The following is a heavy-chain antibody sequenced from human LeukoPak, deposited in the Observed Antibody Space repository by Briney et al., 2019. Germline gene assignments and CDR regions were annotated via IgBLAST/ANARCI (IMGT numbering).Heavy chain of an antibody. CDR2: IYTSVST. D-gene: IGHD3-9*01. J-gene: IGHJ3*02. Sequence: PSETLSLTCTVSGGSISSYYWSWIRQPAGKGLEWIRRIYTSVSTNYNPSLKSRVTMSVDTSKNQFSLKLSSVTAAGTAVYYCASQMLTGYLYDGFDIWGQGTMVTVSS. V-gene: IGHV4-4*07. CDR1: GGSISSYY. CDR3: ASQMLTGYLYDGFDI.